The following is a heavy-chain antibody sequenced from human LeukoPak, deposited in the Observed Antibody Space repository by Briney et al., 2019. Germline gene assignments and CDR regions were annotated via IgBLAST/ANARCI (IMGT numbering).Heavy chain of an antibody. CDR2: ISYDGSIK. CDR3: AKVQEMDTILPPFHY. D-gene: IGHD5-24*01. Sequence: GGSLRLSCTDSGFTFTNNAMHWVRQVPGQGLEWLALISYDGSIKYYADSVKGRFTISRDNSKNTLYLQVNSLRAADTAIYYCAKVQEMDTILPPFHYWGQGTLVTVSS. J-gene: IGHJ4*02. V-gene: IGHV3-30-3*01. CDR1: GFTFTNNA.